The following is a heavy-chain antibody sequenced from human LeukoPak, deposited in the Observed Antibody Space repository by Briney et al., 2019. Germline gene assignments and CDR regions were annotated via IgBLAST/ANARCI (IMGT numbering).Heavy chain of an antibody. Sequence: ASVKVSFKASGYTFTSYGISWVRQAPGQGLEWMGWISAYNGNTNYAQKLQGRVTMTTDTSTSTAYMELRSLRSDDTAVYYCARLPNLEIWFDPWGQGTLVTVSS. D-gene: IGHD5-24*01. J-gene: IGHJ5*02. CDR2: ISAYNGNT. V-gene: IGHV1-18*01. CDR3: ARLPNLEIWFDP. CDR1: GYTFTSYG.